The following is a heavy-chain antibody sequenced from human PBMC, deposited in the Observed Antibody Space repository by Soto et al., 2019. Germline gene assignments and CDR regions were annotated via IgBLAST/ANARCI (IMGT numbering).Heavy chain of an antibody. Sequence: ASVQVSCTASEYNFTGYYLHWMRPAPGQGFECMGWISPNSGGANYAQKFQGRVTVTRDTSIITAYMELSSLRSDDTAVYFCARDVGSSPSMDLDFWGRGTLVTVSS. J-gene: IGHJ4*01. CDR3: ARDVGSSPSMDLDF. CDR1: EYNFTGYY. CDR2: ISPNSGGA. D-gene: IGHD1-26*01. V-gene: IGHV1-2*02.